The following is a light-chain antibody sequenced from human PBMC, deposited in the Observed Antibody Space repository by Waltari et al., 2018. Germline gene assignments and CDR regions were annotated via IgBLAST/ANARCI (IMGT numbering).Light chain of an antibody. CDR1: SSDVGRYNY. CDR2: EVS. V-gene: IGLV2-8*01. CDR3: SSYAGSKGWV. J-gene: IGLJ3*02. Sequence: QSALTQPLSASGSPGQSVTISCTGTSSDVGRYNYVSWYQQHPGKAPNLMIYEVSKRPSGVPVRFSGSKSGNTASLTVSGLQAEDEADYYCSSYAGSKGWVFGGGTKLTVL.